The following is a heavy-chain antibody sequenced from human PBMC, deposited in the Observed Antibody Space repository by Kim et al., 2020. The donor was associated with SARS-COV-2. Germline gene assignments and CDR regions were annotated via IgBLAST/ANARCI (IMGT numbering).Heavy chain of an antibody. D-gene: IGHD3-10*01. CDR2: ISYDGSNK. CDR1: GFTFSSYG. V-gene: IGHV3-30*18. CDR3: AKRKGLLWFGEAWFDP. Sequence: GGSLRLSCAASGFTFSSYGMHWVRQAPGKGLEWVAVISYDGSNKYYADSVKGRFTISRDNSKNTLYLQMNSLRAEDTAVYYCAKRKGLLWFGEAWFDPWG. J-gene: IGHJ5*02.